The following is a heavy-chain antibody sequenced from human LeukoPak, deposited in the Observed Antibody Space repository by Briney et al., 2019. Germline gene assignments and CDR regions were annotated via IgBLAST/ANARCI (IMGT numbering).Heavy chain of an antibody. CDR3: ARDGGLGHFDY. CDR2: ISSSSSYI. V-gene: IGHV3-21*01. J-gene: IGHJ4*02. CDR1: GFTFSSYS. D-gene: IGHD3/OR15-3a*01. Sequence: GGSLRLSCAASGFTFSSYSMNWVRQAPGKGLEWVSSISSSSSYIYYADSVKGRFTISRDNVKNSLYLQMNSLRAEDTAVYYCARDGGLGHFDYWGQGTLVTVSS.